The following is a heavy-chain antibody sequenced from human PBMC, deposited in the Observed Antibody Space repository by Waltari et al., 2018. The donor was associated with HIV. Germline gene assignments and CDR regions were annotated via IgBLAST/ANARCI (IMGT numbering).Heavy chain of an antibody. V-gene: IGHV1-8*02. Sequence: QEGLVQSGAGVLKFGVTVKSSCKANGYPFGSDDIISVRQAAGQGLGWVGWMNPNSGNAGYAQKFQGRVTMTRNSSTSTAYMELSGLTSEDTAVYYCASRTKGYCPSGLCLNIDVWGQGTTVTVSS. CDR1: GYPFGSDD. CDR3: ASRTKGYCPSGLCLNIDV. CDR2: MNPNSGNA. D-gene: IGHD2-8*01. J-gene: IGHJ6*02.